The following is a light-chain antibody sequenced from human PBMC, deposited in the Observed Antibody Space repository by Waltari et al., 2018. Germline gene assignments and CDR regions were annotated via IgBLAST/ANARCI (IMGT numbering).Light chain of an antibody. J-gene: IGKJ2*01. CDR1: QSLLYSPNNKKC. CDR2: WAS. V-gene: IGKV4-1*01. CDR3: QQYYTTPYT. Sequence: DIVMTQSPDSLAVSLGERATVKCMSSQSLLYSPNNKKCLAWYQQKPGQAPKLLIYWASTRESGVPDRFSGSGSGTDFTLTISSLQPEDVAIYYCQQYYTTPYTFGQGTKLEIK.